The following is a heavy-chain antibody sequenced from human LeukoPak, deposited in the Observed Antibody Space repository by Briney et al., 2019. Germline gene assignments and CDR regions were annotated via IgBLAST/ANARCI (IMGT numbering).Heavy chain of an antibody. CDR2: VSANNGDT. CDR3: ARESHETREDY. D-gene: IGHD1-1*01. J-gene: IGHJ4*02. CDR1: GYTFTSYG. V-gene: IGHV1-18*01. Sequence: GASVKVSRKASGYTFTSYGISWVRQAPGQGLEWMGWVSANNGDTDYPPKLQDRVTMTTDTYTSTAYMELRSLRSDDTAMYYCARESHETREDYWGQGTLVTVSS.